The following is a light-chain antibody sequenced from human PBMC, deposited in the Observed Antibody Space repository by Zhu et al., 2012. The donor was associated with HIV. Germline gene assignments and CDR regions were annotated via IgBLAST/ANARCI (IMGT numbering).Light chain of an antibody. CDR1: QSVHKW. CDR3: QHYDNYPYT. V-gene: IGKV1-5*03. CDR2: EAS. Sequence: DIQMTQSPSTLSASVGDRVTITCRASQSVHKWLAWYQQKPEKAPKLVIYEASTLETGVPSRFSGSGSGTDFSLTISSLQPDDFATYYCQHYDNYPYTFGQGTKLDIK. J-gene: IGKJ2*01.